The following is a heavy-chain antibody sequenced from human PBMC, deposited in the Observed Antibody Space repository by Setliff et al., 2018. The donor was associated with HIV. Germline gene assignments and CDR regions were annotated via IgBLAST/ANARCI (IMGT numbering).Heavy chain of an antibody. CDR2: NNPNSGGT. D-gene: IGHD1-7*01. CDR1: GYTFTGYY. V-gene: IGHV1-2*06. CDR3: AKDRRGITGTKSCAWFDP. J-gene: IGHJ5*02. Sequence: ASVKVSCKASGYTFTGYYMHWVRQAPGQGLEWMGRNNPNSGGTNYAQKFQGRVTMTRDTSISTAYMELSRLRSDDTAVYYCAKDRRGITGTKSCAWFDPWGQGTLVTVSS.